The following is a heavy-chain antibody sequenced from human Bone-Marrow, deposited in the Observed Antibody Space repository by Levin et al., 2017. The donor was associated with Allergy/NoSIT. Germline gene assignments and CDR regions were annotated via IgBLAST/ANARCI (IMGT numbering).Heavy chain of an antibody. CDR3: ARDGPTQQPPASRGCHY. D-gene: IGHD6-19*01. CDR2: ISFDGSTK. CDR1: GFTFSGYA. V-gene: IGHV3-30-3*01. J-gene: IGHJ4*02. Sequence: PGGSLRLSCAASGFTFSGYAMHWVRQAPGKGLEWVGVISFDGSTKYYADSVKGRFTISRDNSKNTLYLQVNNLRHEDTAVYYCARDGPTQQPPASRGCHYWGQGTLVTVSS.